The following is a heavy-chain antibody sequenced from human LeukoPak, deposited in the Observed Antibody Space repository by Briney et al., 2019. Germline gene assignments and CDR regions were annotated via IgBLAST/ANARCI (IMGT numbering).Heavy chain of an antibody. CDR1: GGSISSGGYY. CDR2: IYYSGST. D-gene: IGHD3-22*01. J-gene: IGHJ4*02. V-gene: IGHV4-31*03. Sequence: PSQTLSLTCTVSGGSISSGGYYWSWIRQHPGKGLEWIGYIYYSGSTDYNPSLKSRITISVDTSKNQFSLKLSSVTAADTAVYYCARVEGHYRDYFEYWGQGTLVTVSS. CDR3: ARVEGHYRDYFEY.